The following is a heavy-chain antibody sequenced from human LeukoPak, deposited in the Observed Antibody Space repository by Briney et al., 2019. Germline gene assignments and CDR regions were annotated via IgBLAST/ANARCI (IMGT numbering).Heavy chain of an antibody. Sequence: ASVKVSCKASGYTFSSYGISWERQAPGQGLEWMGWISAYNGNTNYAQNLQGRVTMTTDTSTSTAYMELRSLRSDDTAVYYCARDLKRGYSSGRYSWGTGSSNDYWGQGTLVTVSS. D-gene: IGHD6-19*01. CDR1: GYTFSSYG. CDR3: ARDLKRGYSSGRYSWGTGSSNDY. J-gene: IGHJ4*02. CDR2: ISAYNGNT. V-gene: IGHV1-18*01.